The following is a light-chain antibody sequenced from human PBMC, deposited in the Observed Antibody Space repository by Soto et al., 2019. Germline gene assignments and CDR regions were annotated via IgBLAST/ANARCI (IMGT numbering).Light chain of an antibody. Sequence: EIVMTQSPATLSVSPGERATLSCRASQSVSVNLAWYQRKPGQAPRLLIYGASTRATDIPARFSGSGSGTEFTLTISRLQPDDFADYYWQQYNNWPPFTFGPGTKVDIK. V-gene: IGKV3-15*01. CDR3: QQYNNWPPFT. CDR1: QSVSVN. J-gene: IGKJ3*01. CDR2: GAS.